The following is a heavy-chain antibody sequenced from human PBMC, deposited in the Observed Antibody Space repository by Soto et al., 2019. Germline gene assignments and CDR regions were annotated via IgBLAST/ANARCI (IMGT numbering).Heavy chain of an antibody. CDR1: GYTFTSYG. V-gene: IGHV1-18*04. D-gene: IGHD3-22*01. J-gene: IGHJ4*02. CDR2: ISAYNGNT. Sequence: ASVKVSCKASGYTFTSYGISRVRQAPGQGLEWMGWISAYNGNTNYAQKLQGRVTMTTDTSTSTAYMELRSLRSDDTAVYYCASFTYYYDSSHYYFDYWGQGTLVTVSS. CDR3: ASFTYYYDSSHYYFDY.